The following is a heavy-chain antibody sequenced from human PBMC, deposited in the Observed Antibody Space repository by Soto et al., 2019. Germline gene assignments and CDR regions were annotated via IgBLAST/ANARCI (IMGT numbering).Heavy chain of an antibody. D-gene: IGHD3-3*01. CDR1: GGSISSSSYY. V-gene: IGHV4-39*01. J-gene: IGHJ6*04. CDR2: IYYSGST. CDR3: AAVVLPDITIFGVAIPSVDV. Sequence: SETLSLTCTVSGGSISSSSYYWGWIRQPPGKGLEWIGSIYYSGSTYYNPSLKSRVTISVDTSKNQFSLKLSSVTAADTAVYYCAAVVLPDITIFGVAIPSVDVWGKGTTVTVSS.